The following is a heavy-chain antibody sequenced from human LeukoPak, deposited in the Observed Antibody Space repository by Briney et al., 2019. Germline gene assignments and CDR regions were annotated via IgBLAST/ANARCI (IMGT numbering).Heavy chain of an antibody. CDR1: GFTFSSYG. CDR2: ISYDGSNK. J-gene: IGHJ4*02. V-gene: IGHV3-30*18. CDR3: AKELGVRITMVRGVMDFDY. D-gene: IGHD3-10*01. Sequence: GGSLRLSCAASGFTFSSYGMHWVRQAPGKGLEWVAVISYDGSNKYYADSVKGRFTISRDNSKNTLHLQMNSLRAEDTAVYYCAKELGVRITMVRGVMDFDYWGQGTLVTVSS.